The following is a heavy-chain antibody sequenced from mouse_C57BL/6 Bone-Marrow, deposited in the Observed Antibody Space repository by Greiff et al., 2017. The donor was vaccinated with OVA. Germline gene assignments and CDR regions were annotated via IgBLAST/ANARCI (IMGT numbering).Heavy chain of an antibody. Sequence: QVQLQQPGAELVKPGASVKLSCKASGYTFTSYWMHWVKQRPGRGLEWIGRIDPNSGGTKYNEKFKSKATLTVDKPSSTAYMQLSSLTSEASAVYYCARSGITTVPSSLYAMDYWGQGTSVTVSS. D-gene: IGHD1-1*01. CDR2: IDPNSGGT. CDR1: GYTFTSYW. J-gene: IGHJ4*01. CDR3: ARSGITTVPSSLYAMDY. V-gene: IGHV1-72*01.